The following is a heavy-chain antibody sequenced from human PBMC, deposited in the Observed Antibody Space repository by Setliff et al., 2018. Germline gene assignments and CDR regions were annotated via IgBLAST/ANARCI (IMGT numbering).Heavy chain of an antibody. CDR3: ARAPRLEWILPTFDY. J-gene: IGHJ4*02. D-gene: IGHD3-3*01. CDR1: GYTFTAYY. V-gene: IGHV1-2*02. CDR2: INPDSGAT. Sequence: EASVKVSCKASGYTFTAYYMHWVRQAPGQGPEWMGWINPDSGATNFAQKFQGRVTMTRDTSTTTAYMDLNSLRSDDTAVYFCARAPRLEWILPTFDYWGQGTPVTVSS.